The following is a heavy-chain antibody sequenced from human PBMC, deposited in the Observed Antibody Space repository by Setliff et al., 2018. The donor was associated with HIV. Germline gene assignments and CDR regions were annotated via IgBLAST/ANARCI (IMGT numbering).Heavy chain of an antibody. CDR2: IRYDGSNK. Sequence: PGGSLRLSCAASGFTFSSYGMHWVRQAPGKGLEWVAFIRYDGSNKYYADSVKGRFTISRDNSKNTLYLQMNSLRAEDTAVYYCAKDSTIQLWFGGAFDIWGQGTMVTVSS. CDR1: GFTFSSYG. D-gene: IGHD5-18*01. V-gene: IGHV3-30*02. CDR3: AKDSTIQLWFGGAFDI. J-gene: IGHJ3*02.